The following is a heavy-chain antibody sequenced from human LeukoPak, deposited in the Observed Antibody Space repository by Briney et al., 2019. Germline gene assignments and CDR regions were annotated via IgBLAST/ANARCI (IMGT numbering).Heavy chain of an antibody. V-gene: IGHV1-18*01. J-gene: IGHJ3*02. CDR3: AGDGVLEWLPRPHDAFDI. D-gene: IGHD3-3*01. CDR2: ISAYNGNT. Sequence: ASVKVSRKASGYTFTSYGISWVRQAPGQGLEWMGWISAYNGNTNYAQKLQGRVTMTTDTSTSTAYMELRSLRSDDTAVYYCAGDGVLEWLPRPHDAFDIWGQGTMVTVSS. CDR1: GYTFTSYG.